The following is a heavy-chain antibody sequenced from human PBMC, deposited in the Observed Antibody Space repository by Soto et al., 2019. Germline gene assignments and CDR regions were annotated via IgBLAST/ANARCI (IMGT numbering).Heavy chain of an antibody. Sequence: GGSLRLSCAASGFTFSTYAMSWVRQAPGKGLEWVSGLFGSGGGISYADSVKGRFTISRDNSNNVLYLQMQSLRVEDTAVYYCVKARQPDGRWPFDHWGQGTLVTAPQ. CDR2: LFGSGGGI. CDR1: GFTFSTYA. CDR3: VKARQPDGRWPFDH. D-gene: IGHD2-8*01. J-gene: IGHJ4*02. V-gene: IGHV3-23*01.